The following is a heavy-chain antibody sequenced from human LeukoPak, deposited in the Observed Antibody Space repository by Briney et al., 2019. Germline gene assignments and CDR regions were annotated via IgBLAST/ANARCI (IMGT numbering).Heavy chain of an antibody. J-gene: IGHJ5*01. V-gene: IGHV3-33*06. D-gene: IGHD6-13*01. CDR3: AKGGYSSSWYGDS. CDR2: IWYDGSNK. Sequence: GGSLRLSCAASGFTFSSYAMHWVRQAPGKGLEWVAIIWYDGSNKYYADSAKGRFTIYRHNSKSTLYLQMNSLRPEDTAVYYCAKGGYSSSWYGDSWGQGTLVTVSS. CDR1: GFTFSSYA.